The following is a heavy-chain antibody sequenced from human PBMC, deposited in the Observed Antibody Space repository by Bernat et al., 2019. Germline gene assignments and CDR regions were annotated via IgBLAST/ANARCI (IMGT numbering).Heavy chain of an antibody. J-gene: IGHJ5*02. CDR2: ISGSGGST. D-gene: IGHD3-10*01. V-gene: IGHV3-23*01. CDR3: AKEGITMVRGVSWNWFDP. Sequence: EVQLLEFGGGLVQPGGSLRLSCAASGFTFSSYAMSWVRQAPGKGLEWVSAISGSGGSTYYADSVKGRFTISRDNSKNTLYLQMNSLRAEDTAVYYCAKEGITMVRGVSWNWFDPWGQGTLVTVSS. CDR1: GFTFSSYA.